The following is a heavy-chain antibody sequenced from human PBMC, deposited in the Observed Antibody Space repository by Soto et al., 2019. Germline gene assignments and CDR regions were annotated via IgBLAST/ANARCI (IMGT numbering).Heavy chain of an antibody. CDR3: SADHPHTAIGWPV. V-gene: IGHV1-58*02. CDR2: XFVASGRX. CDR1: GFDFGSFG. J-gene: IGHJ6*02. Sequence: GASVKVSCKASGFDFGSFGIQFLRQTRGRGLEWXGWXFVASGRXNXXRXXXGRVAFSRDMSSTTAYMDLYDLKSDDKAVYFCSADHPHTAIGWPVWGQGTTVTVSS.